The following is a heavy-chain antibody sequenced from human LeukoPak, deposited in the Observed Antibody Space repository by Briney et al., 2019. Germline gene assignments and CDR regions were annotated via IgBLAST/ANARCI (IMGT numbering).Heavy chain of an antibody. Sequence: PSETLSLTCTVSGGSISSGGYYWSWIRQHPGKGLEWIGYIYYSGSTYYNPSLKSRVTISVDTSKNQFSLKLSSVTAADTAVYYCARGTLWFGELLLYGPNWFDPWGQGTLVTVSS. D-gene: IGHD3-10*01. CDR3: ARGTLWFGELLLYGPNWFDP. V-gene: IGHV4-31*03. CDR1: GGSISSGGYY. J-gene: IGHJ5*02. CDR2: IYYSGST.